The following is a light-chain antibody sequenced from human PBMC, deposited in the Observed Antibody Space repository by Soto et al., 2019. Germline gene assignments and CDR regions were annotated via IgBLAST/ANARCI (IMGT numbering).Light chain of an antibody. CDR1: QSVFSN. CDR2: SAS. V-gene: IGKV3-15*01. J-gene: IGKJ4*01. Sequence: EIVMTQSPAFLSVSPGERVILSCRASQSVFSNLAWYQQKPGQAPRLLIYSASARFTGIPARFSGSGSGTEFTLTISSLQSEDFAVYYCQQYHNWPPLTFGGGTKVEIK. CDR3: QQYHNWPPLT.